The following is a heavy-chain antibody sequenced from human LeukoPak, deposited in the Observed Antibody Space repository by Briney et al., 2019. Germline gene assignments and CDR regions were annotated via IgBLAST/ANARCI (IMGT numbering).Heavy chain of an antibody. V-gene: IGHV3-33*01. Sequence: GRSLRLSCAASGFTFSSYGMHWVRQAPGKGLEWVAVIWYDGRNKYYADSVKGRFTISRDNSKNTLYLQMNSLRAEDTAVYYCAREVRQYYYYYGMDVWGQGTTVTVSS. CDR3: AREVRQYYYYYGMDV. J-gene: IGHJ6*02. CDR2: IWYDGRNK. CDR1: GFTFSSYG. D-gene: IGHD4/OR15-4a*01.